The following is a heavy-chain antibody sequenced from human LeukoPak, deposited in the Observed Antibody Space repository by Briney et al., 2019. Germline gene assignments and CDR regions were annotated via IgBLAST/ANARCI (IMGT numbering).Heavy chain of an antibody. CDR2: IIQDGSET. J-gene: IGHJ4*02. D-gene: IGHD3-16*01. V-gene: IGHV3-74*01. Sequence: GGSLRLSCATSGITFRNYWMHWVRQALGKGLVWVSHIIQDGSETFYADSVKGRFTISRDNAKNTVYLQMNSLRVEDTAVYYCATDDYRGLGYWGQGTLVTVSS. CDR1: GITFRNYW. CDR3: ATDDYRGLGY.